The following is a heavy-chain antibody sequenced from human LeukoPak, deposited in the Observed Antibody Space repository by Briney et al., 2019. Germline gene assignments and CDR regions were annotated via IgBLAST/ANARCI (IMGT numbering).Heavy chain of an antibody. J-gene: IGHJ4*02. V-gene: IGHV3-30-3*01. D-gene: IGHD5-24*01. Sequence: GGSLRLSCAASGFTFTSYAMHWVRQAPGKGLEWVAVISYDVSNKYYADSVKGRFTISRDNSKNTLYLQMNSLRAEDTAVYYCARGHTTFQEMATIWGIGYWGQGTLVTVSS. CDR2: ISYDVSNK. CDR1: GFTFTSYA. CDR3: ARGHTTFQEMATIWGIGY.